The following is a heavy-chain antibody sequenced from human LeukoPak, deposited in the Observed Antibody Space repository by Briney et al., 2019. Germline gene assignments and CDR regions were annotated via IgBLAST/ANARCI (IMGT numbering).Heavy chain of an antibody. CDR3: ARPLGSQGSYPLYNY. D-gene: IGHD3-16*01. J-gene: IGHJ4*02. CDR1: GYTFTCYY. CDR2: INPNSGGT. V-gene: IGHV1-2*02. Sequence: ASVKVSCKASGYTFTCYYMHWVRQAPGQGLEWMGWINPNSGGTNYAQKFQGRVTMTRDTSISTAYMELSRLRSDDTAVYYCARPLGSQGSYPLYNYWGQGTLVTVSS.